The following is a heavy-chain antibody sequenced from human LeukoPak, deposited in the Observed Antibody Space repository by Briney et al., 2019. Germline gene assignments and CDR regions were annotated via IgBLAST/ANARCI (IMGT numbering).Heavy chain of an antibody. V-gene: IGHV1-2*02. CDR3: ARDRLAAAGMGGWFDP. D-gene: IGHD6-13*01. CDR2: INPNSGGT. Sequence: GASVKVSCKASGYTFTGYYMHWVRQAPGQGLEWMGWINPNSGGTNYAQKFQGRVTMTRDTSISTAYMELSRLRSDDTAVYYCARDRLAAAGMGGWFDPWGQGTLVTVSS. J-gene: IGHJ5*02. CDR1: GYTFTGYY.